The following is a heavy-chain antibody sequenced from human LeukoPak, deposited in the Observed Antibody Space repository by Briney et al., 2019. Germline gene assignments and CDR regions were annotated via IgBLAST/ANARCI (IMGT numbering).Heavy chain of an antibody. V-gene: IGHV3-7*04. CDR1: GFTFSGYW. CDR3: ARANNFDS. J-gene: IGHJ4*02. D-gene: IGHD1/OR15-1a*01. CDR2: IKYDGSEK. Sequence: GGTLRLSCAASGFTFSGYWMRWVREAPGRGREWVANIKYDGSEKYYVDSVKGRFTISRDDAKNSLYLQMNSLRAEDTAVYYCARANNFDSWGQGTLVTVSS.